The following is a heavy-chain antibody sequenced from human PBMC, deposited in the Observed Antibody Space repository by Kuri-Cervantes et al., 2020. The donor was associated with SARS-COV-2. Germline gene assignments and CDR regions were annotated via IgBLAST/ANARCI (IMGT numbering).Heavy chain of an antibody. V-gene: IGHV1-2*02. CDR2: INPNSGGS. Sequence: ASVNVSCQASGYTFSCYYMHWVRQAPGQGLEWMGWINPNSGGSYYAQKFQGRVTMTTDTSISTAYMELSRLSTDDTAVYYCESSPRDWGPGTLVTVSS. J-gene: IGHJ4*02. CDR1: GYTFSCYY. CDR3: ESSPRD.